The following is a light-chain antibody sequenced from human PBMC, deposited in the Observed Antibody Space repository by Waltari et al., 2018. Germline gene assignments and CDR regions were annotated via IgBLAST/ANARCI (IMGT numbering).Light chain of an antibody. CDR1: SGHRSTI. V-gene: IGLV4-69*01. Sequence: QLVVTQSPSASAPLGASVKLPCTLSSGHRSTIAACLQQRPATGPRYLMKVNSDGSHIQGEDIPDRFSGSSSGAERYLTISSLQPDDEADYYCQTGGHGTWVFGGGTTLTVL. CDR2: VNSDGSH. J-gene: IGLJ3*02. CDR3: QTGGHGTWV.